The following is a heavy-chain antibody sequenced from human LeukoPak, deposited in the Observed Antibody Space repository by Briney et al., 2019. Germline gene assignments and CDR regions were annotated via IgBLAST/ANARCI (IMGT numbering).Heavy chain of an antibody. D-gene: IGHD6-19*01. V-gene: IGHV4-38-2*01. CDR1: GYSISSSDY. Sequence: PSGTLSLTCAVSGYSISSSDYWGWIRQPPGKGLEWIASIYYSGSTHYNPSLKSRVTISVDTSKRQFSLNVNSVTAADTAIYYCAKNSSGSAFDVWGQGTMVTVSS. J-gene: IGHJ3*01. CDR2: IYYSGST. CDR3: AKNSSGSAFDV.